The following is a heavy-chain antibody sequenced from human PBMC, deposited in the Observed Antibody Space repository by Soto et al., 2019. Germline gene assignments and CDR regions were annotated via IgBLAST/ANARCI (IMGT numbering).Heavy chain of an antibody. CDR1: GGSISSGDYY. D-gene: IGHD3-16*01. V-gene: IGHV4-30-4*01. CDR2: IYYSGST. CDR3: ARELLWGDGYKRNDAFDI. J-gene: IGHJ3*02. Sequence: QVQLQESGPGLVKPSQTLSLTCTVSGGSISSGDYYWSWIRQPPGKGLEWIGYIYYSGSTYYNPSLKSRVTISVDTSKNQFSLKLSSVTAADTAVYYCARELLWGDGYKRNDAFDIWGQGTMVTVSS.